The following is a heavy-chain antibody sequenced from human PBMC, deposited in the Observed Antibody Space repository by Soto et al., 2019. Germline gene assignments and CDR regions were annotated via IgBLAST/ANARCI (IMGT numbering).Heavy chain of an antibody. D-gene: IGHD6-13*01. CDR2: IIPIFVTA. J-gene: IGHJ6*02. CDR1: GGTFSSYA. V-gene: IGHV1-69*06. CDR3: ARGIAAAGYYYYYGMDV. Sequence: GASVKVSCKASGGTFSSYAISWVRQAPRQGLEWMGGIIPIFVTANYAQKFQGRVTITADKSTSTAYMELSSLRSEDTAVYYCARGIAAAGYYYYYGMDVWGQGTTVTVSS.